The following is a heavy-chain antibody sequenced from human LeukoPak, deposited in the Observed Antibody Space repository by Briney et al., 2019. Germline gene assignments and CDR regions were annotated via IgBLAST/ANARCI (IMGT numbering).Heavy chain of an antibody. V-gene: IGHV1-69*13. CDR2: IIPIFGTA. CDR3: HYYDSSGYYDSDWYFDL. J-gene: IGHJ2*01. D-gene: IGHD3-22*01. CDR1: GGTFSSYA. Sequence: ASVKVPCKASGGTFSSYAISWVRQAPGQGLEWIGGIIPIFGTANYAQKFQGRVTITADESTSTAYMELSSLRSEDTAVYYCHYYDSSGYYDSDWYFDLWGRGTLVTVSS.